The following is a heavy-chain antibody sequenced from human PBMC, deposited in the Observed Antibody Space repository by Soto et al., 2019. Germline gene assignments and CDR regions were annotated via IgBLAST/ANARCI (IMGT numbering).Heavy chain of an antibody. CDR2: IIPIFGTA. J-gene: IGHJ5*02. Sequence: SSVKVSCKASGGTFSSYAISWVRQAPGQGLEWMGGIIPIFGTANYAQKFQGRVTITADESTSTAYMELSSLRSEDTAVYYCAFIVVVPAAIGNWFDPWGQGTLVTVSS. CDR3: AFIVVVPAAIGNWFDP. V-gene: IGHV1-69*13. CDR1: GGTFSSYA. D-gene: IGHD2-2*02.